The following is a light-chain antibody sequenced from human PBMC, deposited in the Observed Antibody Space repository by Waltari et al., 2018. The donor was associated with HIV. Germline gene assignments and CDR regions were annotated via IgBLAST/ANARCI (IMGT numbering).Light chain of an antibody. CDR2: SSN. Sequence: QSVLTQPPSASGTPGQRVTISCSGSSSNIERNTVNWYQQFPGTTPKVVIYSSNQRPSGVPDRFSGARSGTSSSLAISGLQSEDESHYYCAAWDDSLDGYVFGPGTEVTVL. V-gene: IGLV1-44*01. CDR1: SSNIERNT. J-gene: IGLJ1*01. CDR3: AAWDDSLDGYV.